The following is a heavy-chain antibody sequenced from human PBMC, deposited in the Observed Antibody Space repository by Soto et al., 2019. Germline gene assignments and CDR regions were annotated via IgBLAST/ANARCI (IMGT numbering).Heavy chain of an antibody. V-gene: IGHV1-69*01. CDR1: GGTFSSYA. CDR3: GGEERGGMITFGAGGFDY. D-gene: IGHD3-16*01. Sequence: QVQLVQSGAEVKKPGSSVKVSCKASGGTFSSYAISWVRQAPGQGLEWMGGIIPIFGTANYAQKFQGRVTMTADESTRTAYMELSSLRSEDAAVYYCGGEERGGMITFGAGGFDYWGQGTLVTVSS. J-gene: IGHJ4*02. CDR2: IIPIFGTA.